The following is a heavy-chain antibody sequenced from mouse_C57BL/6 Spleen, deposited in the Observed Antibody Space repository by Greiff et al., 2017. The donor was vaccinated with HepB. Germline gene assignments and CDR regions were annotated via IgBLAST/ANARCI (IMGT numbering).Heavy chain of an antibody. J-gene: IGHJ1*03. Sequence: EVQLVESGGGLVKPGGSLKLSCAASGFTFSSYTMSWVRQTPEKRLEWVATISGGGGNTYYPDSVKGRFTISRDNAKNTLYLQMSSLRSEDTALYYFARHEHYSNYVGWYFDVWGTGTTVTVSS. D-gene: IGHD2-5*01. CDR1: GFTFSSYT. CDR2: ISGGGGNT. V-gene: IGHV5-9*01. CDR3: ARHEHYSNYVGWYFDV.